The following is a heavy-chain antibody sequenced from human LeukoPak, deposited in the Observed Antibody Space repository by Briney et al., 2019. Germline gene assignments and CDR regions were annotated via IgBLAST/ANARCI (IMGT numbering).Heavy chain of an antibody. D-gene: IGHD2-15*01. CDR1: GFTFDDYA. J-gene: IGHJ4*02. CDR2: ISWNSGSI. Sequence: GRSLRLSCAASGFTFDDYAMHWVRQAPGKGLEWVSGISWNSGSIGYADSVKGRFTISRDNAKNSLYLQTNSLRAEDTALYYCAKDIMVVAATPGGYFDYWGQGTLVTVSS. V-gene: IGHV3-9*01. CDR3: AKDIMVVAATPGGYFDY.